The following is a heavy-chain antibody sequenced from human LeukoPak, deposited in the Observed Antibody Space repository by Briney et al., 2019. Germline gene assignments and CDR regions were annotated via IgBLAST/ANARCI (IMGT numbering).Heavy chain of an antibody. D-gene: IGHD4-17*01. CDR3: ARALYGDPPGVDY. Sequence: GGSLRPSCAASGFTFSSYWMHWVRQAPGKGLVWVSRINSDGSSTNYADSVKGRFTISRDNAKNTLYLQMNSLRAEDTAVYYCARALYGDPPGVDYWGQGTLVTVSS. V-gene: IGHV3-74*01. CDR2: INSDGSST. J-gene: IGHJ4*02. CDR1: GFTFSSYW.